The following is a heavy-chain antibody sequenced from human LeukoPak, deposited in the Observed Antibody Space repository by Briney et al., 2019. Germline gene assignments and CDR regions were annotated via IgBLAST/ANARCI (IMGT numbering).Heavy chain of an antibody. CDR3: AREDMSVAGLFDH. J-gene: IGHJ4*02. D-gene: IGHD6-19*01. Sequence: GGSLRLSCATSRFSFSTYPMGWVRQAPGKGLEWVSGISASGDVTFHADPVKGRFTISRDNSKKSLYLQMNSLRPEDTALYYCAREDMSVAGLFDHWGQGTLVTVS. CDR1: RFSFSTYP. CDR2: ISASGDVT. V-gene: IGHV3-23*01.